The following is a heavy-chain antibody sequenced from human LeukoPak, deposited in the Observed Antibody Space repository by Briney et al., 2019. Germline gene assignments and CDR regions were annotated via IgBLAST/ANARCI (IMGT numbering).Heavy chain of an antibody. CDR1: GYTFTSYD. J-gene: IGHJ5*02. CDR2: MNPNSGNT. V-gene: IGHV1-8*01. CDR3: AREGNIGFGCSSTSCYNAFWFDP. Sequence: ASVKVSCKASGYTFTSYDINWVRQATGQGLEGMGWMNPNSGNTGYAQKFQGRVTMTRNTSISTAYMELSSLRSEDTAVYYCAREGNIGFGCSSTSCYNAFWFDPWGQGTLVTVSS. D-gene: IGHD2-2*02.